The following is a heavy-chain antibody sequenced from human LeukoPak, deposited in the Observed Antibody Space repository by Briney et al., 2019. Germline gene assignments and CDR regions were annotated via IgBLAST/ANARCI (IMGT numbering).Heavy chain of an antibody. CDR2: ISAYNGNT. Sequence: GASVKVSCKASGYTFTSYGISWVRQAPGQGLEWMGWISAYNGNTNYAQKLQGRVTMTTDTSTSTAYVELRSLRSDDTAVYYCARGRGYYDSSGYYYDGYFQHWGQGTLVTVSS. D-gene: IGHD3-22*01. CDR3: ARGRGYYDSSGYYYDGYFQH. J-gene: IGHJ1*01. V-gene: IGHV1-18*01. CDR1: GYTFTSYG.